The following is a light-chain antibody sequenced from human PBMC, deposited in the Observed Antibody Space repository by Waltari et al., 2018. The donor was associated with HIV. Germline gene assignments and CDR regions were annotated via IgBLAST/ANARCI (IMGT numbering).Light chain of an antibody. CDR3: ASWDDSFNGPV. J-gene: IGLJ2*01. CDR2: GKN. V-gene: IGLV1-44*01. CDR1: NSNLGRNT. Sequence: QSVLTQSPSASGTPGQRVTISCSGSNSNLGRNTVSWFQQLPGTAPKVLIYGKNQRPSGVPDRVSGSKSGTSASLAISGLQSDDEADYFCASWDDSFNGPVFGGGTKLTVV.